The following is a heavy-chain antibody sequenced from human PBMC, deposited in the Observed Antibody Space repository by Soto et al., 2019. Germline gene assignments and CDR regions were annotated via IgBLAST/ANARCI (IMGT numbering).Heavy chain of an antibody. CDR3: ARIRGYSYGYIDY. D-gene: IGHD5-18*01. J-gene: IGHJ4*02. Sequence: QVQLVESGGGVVQPGRSLRLSCAASGFTFSSYGMHWVRQAPGKGLEWVAVIWYDGSNKYYADSVKGRFTISRDNSKNTLYLQMNSLRAEDTAVYYCARIRGYSYGYIDYGGQGTLVTVSS. V-gene: IGHV3-33*01. CDR1: GFTFSSYG. CDR2: IWYDGSNK.